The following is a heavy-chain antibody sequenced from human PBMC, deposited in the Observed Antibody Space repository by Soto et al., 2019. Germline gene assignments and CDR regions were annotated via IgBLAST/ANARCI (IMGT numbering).Heavy chain of an antibody. J-gene: IGHJ4*02. V-gene: IGHV3-30*18. D-gene: IGHD3-10*01. CDR2: ISYDGSNK. Sequence: GGSLRLSCAASGFSFSSYGMHWVRQAPGKGLEWVAVISYDGSNKYYADSVKGRFTISRDNSKNTLYLQMNSLRAEDTAVYYCAKDAMVRGVIIIADYWGQGTLVTVSS. CDR3: AKDAMVRGVIIIADY. CDR1: GFSFSSYG.